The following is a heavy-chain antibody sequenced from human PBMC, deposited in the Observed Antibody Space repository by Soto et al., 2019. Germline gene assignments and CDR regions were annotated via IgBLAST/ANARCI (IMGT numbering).Heavy chain of an antibody. Sequence: EVQLLESGGGLVQSGESLTLSCVASQFTFNIDAMTWVRQAPGKGLEWVSSMSGSGASIYYADSVKGRFTISRDKSKKTLYLQMNSLRAEDTAVXXXARDNWNGAYYGLDVWGQGTTVTVS. CDR1: QFTFNIDA. D-gene: IGHD1-20*01. CDR2: MSGSGASI. CDR3: ARDNWNGAYYGLDV. J-gene: IGHJ6*02. V-gene: IGHV3-23*01.